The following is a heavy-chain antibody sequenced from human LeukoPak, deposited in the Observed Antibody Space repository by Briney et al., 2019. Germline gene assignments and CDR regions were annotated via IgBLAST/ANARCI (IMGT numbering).Heavy chain of an antibody. J-gene: IGHJ4*02. V-gene: IGHV3-23*01. CDR1: GITLSNYG. CDR3: AKRGVVIRVILVGFHKEAYYFDS. D-gene: IGHD3-22*01. CDR2: ISGNGCST. Sequence: GGSLRLSCAVSGITLSNYGMSWVRQAPGKGLEWVAGISGNGCSTSYADSVKGRFTISRDNPRNTLYLQMNSLRAEDTAVYFCAKRGVVIRVILVGFHKEAYYFDSWGQGALVTVSS.